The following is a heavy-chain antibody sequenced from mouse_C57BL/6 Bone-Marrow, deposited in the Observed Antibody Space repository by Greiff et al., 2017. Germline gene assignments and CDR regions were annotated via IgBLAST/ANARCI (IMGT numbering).Heavy chain of an antibody. V-gene: IGHV8-12*01. CDR3: AGSRSTTVDD. J-gene: IGHJ2*01. D-gene: IGHD1-1*01. CDR2: IYWDDDK. CDR1: GFSLSTSGMG. Sequence: ESGPGILPSSQTLSLTCSFSGFSLSTSGMGVSWIRQPSGKGLEWLAHIYWDDDKRYNPSLKSRLTISKDTSRNQVCLKITSVDTADTATYYCAGSRSTTVDDWGQGTTLTVSS.